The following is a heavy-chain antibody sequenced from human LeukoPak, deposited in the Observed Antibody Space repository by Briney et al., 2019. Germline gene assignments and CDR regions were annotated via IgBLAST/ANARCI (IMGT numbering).Heavy chain of an antibody. D-gene: IGHD1-7*01. Sequence: GGSLTLSCAASGFTFSSYAMSWVRQAPAKGLEWVSAISGSGGSTYYADSVKGRFTISRDNSKNTLYLQMNSLRAEDTAVYCCAEDDNWNWDYWGQGTLVTVSS. V-gene: IGHV3-23*01. CDR1: GFTFSSYA. CDR3: AEDDNWNWDY. CDR2: ISGSGGST. J-gene: IGHJ4*02.